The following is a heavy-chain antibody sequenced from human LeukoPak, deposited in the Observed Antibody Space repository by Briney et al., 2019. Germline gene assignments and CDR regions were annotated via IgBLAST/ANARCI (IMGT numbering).Heavy chain of an antibody. V-gene: IGHV3-23*01. CDR3: AKGAAAGLVDWFGP. Sequence: PGGSLRLSCAASGFIFSNYALMWVRQAPGKGLEWDSSITGRGDETFYAGSVKGRFSLSRDNSKNMLYLQMYSLGAEDTAIYYCAKGAAAGLVDWFGPWGQGTLVTVSS. CDR2: ITGRGDET. D-gene: IGHD6-13*01. CDR1: GFIFSNYA. J-gene: IGHJ5*02.